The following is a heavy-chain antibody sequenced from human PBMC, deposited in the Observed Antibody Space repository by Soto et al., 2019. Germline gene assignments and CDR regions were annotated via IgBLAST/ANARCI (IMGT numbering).Heavy chain of an antibody. J-gene: IGHJ5*02. D-gene: IGHD3-10*01. CDR1: GGSISSVNW. V-gene: IGHV4-4*02. CDR3: ARHLSYSSGP. Sequence: QVQLQESGPGLVKPSGTLSLTCAVSGGSISSVNWWSWVRQPPGKGLEWIGEIYHSGSTNYNPSLXSXGXIXXDKSKNQVSLKLSSVTAADTAVYYCARHLSYSSGPWGQGTLVTVPS. CDR2: IYHSGST.